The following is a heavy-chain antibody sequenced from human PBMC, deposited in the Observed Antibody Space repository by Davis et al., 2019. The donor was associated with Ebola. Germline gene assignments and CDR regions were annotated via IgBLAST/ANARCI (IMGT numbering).Heavy chain of an antibody. CDR1: GFTFSNAW. CDR2: IKSKTDGGTT. V-gene: IGHV3-15*01. J-gene: IGHJ4*02. Sequence: GESLKISCAASGFTFSNAWMSWVRQAPGKGLEWVGRIKSKTDGGTTDYAAPVKGRFTISRDDSKNTLYLQMNSLKTEDTALYYCTTVRYSGYDYYFDYWGQGTLVTVSS. D-gene: IGHD5-12*01. CDR3: TTVRYSGYDYYFDY.